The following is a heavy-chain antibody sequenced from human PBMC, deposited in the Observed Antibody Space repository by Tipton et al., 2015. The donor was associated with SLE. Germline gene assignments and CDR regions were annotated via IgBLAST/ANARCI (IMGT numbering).Heavy chain of an antibody. CDR2: LSTDGKDT. Sequence: QLVQSGGGVVQPGTSLRLSCAASGFTFRRYAMHWVRQPPGKGLEWVAVLSTDGKDTHSAGSVKGRFTISRDNSKNTLFLQMNGLRAEDTAVYYCARDSASSAKYYMDVWGKGTTVTVSS. CDR1: GFTFRRYA. V-gene: IGHV3-30*04. CDR3: ARDSASSAKYYMDV. J-gene: IGHJ6*03. D-gene: IGHD6-19*01.